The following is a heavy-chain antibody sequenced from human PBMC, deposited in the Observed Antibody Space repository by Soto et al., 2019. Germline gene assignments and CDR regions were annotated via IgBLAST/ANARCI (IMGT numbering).Heavy chain of an antibody. CDR1: DGSRCSVGYY. Sequence: VSDGSRCSVGYYWSWIRQHPGKGLEWIGYIYYSGSTYYNPSLKSRVTISVDTSKNQFSLKLSSVTAADTAVYYCARGRYFDYWGQGNLVTVSS. J-gene: IGHJ4*02. CDR3: ARGRYFDY. V-gene: IGHV4-31*02. CDR2: IYYSGST.